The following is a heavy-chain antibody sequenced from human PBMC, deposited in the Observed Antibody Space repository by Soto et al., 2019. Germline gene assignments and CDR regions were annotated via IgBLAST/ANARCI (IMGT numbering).Heavy chain of an antibody. V-gene: IGHV1-18*01. Sequence: QVQLVQSGAEVKKPGASVKVSCKASGYTFTSYGISWVRQAPGQGLEWMGWISAYNGNTNYAQKLQGRVTMTTDTATSTAYMELRSLRSDDTAVFYCARDSYGPRDGYNQFDYWSQGTLVTVSS. D-gene: IGHD5-12*01. CDR2: ISAYNGNT. CDR3: ARDSYGPRDGYNQFDY. J-gene: IGHJ4*02. CDR1: GYTFTSYG.